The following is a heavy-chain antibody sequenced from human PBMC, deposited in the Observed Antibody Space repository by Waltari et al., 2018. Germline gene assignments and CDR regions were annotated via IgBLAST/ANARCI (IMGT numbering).Heavy chain of an antibody. Sequence: EVQLVESGGALVQPGGSLRLSCAASGFTFSTYWMHWVRQAPGKGLGGVSRINSDGSLTTSADSVKGRFTISRDNAKNTLYLQMNSLRVEDTAVYYCVRGLGDSWGQGTLVTVSS. J-gene: IGHJ5*01. D-gene: IGHD3-16*01. CDR2: INSDGSLT. CDR1: GFTFSTYW. V-gene: IGHV3-74*01. CDR3: VRGLGDS.